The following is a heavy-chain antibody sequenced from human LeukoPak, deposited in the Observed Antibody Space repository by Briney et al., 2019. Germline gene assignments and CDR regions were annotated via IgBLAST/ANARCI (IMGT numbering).Heavy chain of an antibody. Sequence: GGSLRFSCTVSGFTFDDYAMHWVWHTPGKGLEWVAGITWNRDNIGYGDSVKGRFTISRDNVKNVLYLQMNSLRPEDTALYYCAKDLSSAITSALVLDVWGQGTTVIVS. D-gene: IGHD3-22*01. V-gene: IGHV3-9*01. CDR2: ITWNRDNI. J-gene: IGHJ6*02. CDR3: AKDLSSAITSALVLDV. CDR1: GFTFDDYA.